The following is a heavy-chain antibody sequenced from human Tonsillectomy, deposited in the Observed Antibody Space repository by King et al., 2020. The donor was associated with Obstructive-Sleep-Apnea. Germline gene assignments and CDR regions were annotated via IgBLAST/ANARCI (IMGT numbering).Heavy chain of an antibody. CDR2: IYSGGTT. D-gene: IGHD3/OR15-3a*01. J-gene: IGHJ2*01. V-gene: IGHV3-66*01. CDR1: GFTVSSNY. Sequence: VQLVESGGGLVQPGGSLRLSCAASGFTVSSNYMSLVRQAPGKGLEWVSVIYSGGTTYYADSVKGRFTISRAISNNTLYLRMNGLRAEDTAVYYCASAPFIWTACEQAWYFDLWGRGTLVTVSS. CDR3: ASAPFIWTACEQAWYFDL.